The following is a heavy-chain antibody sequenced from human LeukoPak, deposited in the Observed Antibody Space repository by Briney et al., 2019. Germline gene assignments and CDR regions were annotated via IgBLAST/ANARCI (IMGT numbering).Heavy chain of an antibody. D-gene: IGHD6-19*01. CDR1: GFTFSNYA. V-gene: IGHV3-23*01. CDR3: AKHVWTSVWFFDY. CDR2: ISGSGGQK. Sequence: QPGGSLRLSCAASGFTFSNYALSWVRQAPGKGLEWVSLISGSGGQKDYADSVKGRFAISRDNSGNTLNLQMDSLKAEDTAVYYCAKHVWTSVWFFDYWGQGTLVTVSS. J-gene: IGHJ4*02.